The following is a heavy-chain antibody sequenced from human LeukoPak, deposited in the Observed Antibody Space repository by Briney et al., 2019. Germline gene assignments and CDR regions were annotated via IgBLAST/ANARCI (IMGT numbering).Heavy chain of an antibody. J-gene: IGHJ4*02. CDR3: ARAQYDILTGHMDY. CDR1: GFTFDDYA. V-gene: IGHV3-9*01. Sequence: PGRSLRLSCAASGFTFDDYAMHWVRQAPGKGLEWVSGISWNSGSIGYADSVKGRFTISRDNAKNSLYLQMNSLRAEDTAVYYCARAQYDILTGHMDYWGQGTLVTVS. CDR2: ISWNSGSI. D-gene: IGHD3-9*01.